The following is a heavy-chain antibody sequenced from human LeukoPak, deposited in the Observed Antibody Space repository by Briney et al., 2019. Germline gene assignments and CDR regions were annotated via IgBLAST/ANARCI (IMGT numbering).Heavy chain of an antibody. Sequence: ASVKVSCKASGGTFSSYAISWVRQAPGQGLEWMGGIIPILGTANYAQKFQGRVTITADKSTSTVYMELSSLRSEDTAVYYCAREVGPSYFDFWGQGTLVSVSS. CDR1: GGTFSSYA. CDR3: AREVGPSYFDF. V-gene: IGHV1-69*10. CDR2: IIPILGTA. D-gene: IGHD3-10*01. J-gene: IGHJ4*02.